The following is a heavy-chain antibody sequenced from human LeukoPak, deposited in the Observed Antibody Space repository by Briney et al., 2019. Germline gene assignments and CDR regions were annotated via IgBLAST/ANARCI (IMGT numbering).Heavy chain of an antibody. Sequence: ASVKVSCKASGYTFTSYGISWVRPAPGQGLEWMGWISAYNGDTNYAQKLQGRVTMTTDTSTSTAYMELRSLRSEDTAVYYCATWSAAVPAYYYYGMDVWGQGTTVTVSS. CDR3: ATWSAAVPAYYYYGMDV. J-gene: IGHJ6*02. CDR1: GYTFTSYG. CDR2: ISAYNGDT. D-gene: IGHD6-13*01. V-gene: IGHV1-18*01.